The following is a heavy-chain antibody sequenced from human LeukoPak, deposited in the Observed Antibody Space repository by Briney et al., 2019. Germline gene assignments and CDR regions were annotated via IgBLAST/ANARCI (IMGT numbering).Heavy chain of an antibody. CDR3: ARDRSPIVVVVAAKRRSFDI. J-gene: IGHJ3*02. D-gene: IGHD2-15*01. CDR1: GYTFTSYG. V-gene: IGHV1-18*01. Sequence: ASVKVSCKPSGYTFTSYGISWVRQAPGQGLEWMGWISAYNGNTNYAQKLQGRVTMTTDTSTSTAYMELRSLRSDDTAVYYCARDRSPIVVVVAAKRRSFDIWGQGTMVTVSS. CDR2: ISAYNGNT.